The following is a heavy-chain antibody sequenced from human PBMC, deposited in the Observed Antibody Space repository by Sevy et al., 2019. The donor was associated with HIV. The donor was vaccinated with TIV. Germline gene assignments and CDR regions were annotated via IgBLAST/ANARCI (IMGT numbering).Heavy chain of an antibody. D-gene: IGHD4-17*01. CDR3: AKSTASYSGDYDY. CDR2: ISGSGVGT. Sequence: GGSLRLSCAASGFTFSSYAMSWVRQTPGKGLEWVSTISGSGVGTNYADSVKGRFTISRDNSKNTLYLQMNSLRAEDSAVHYCAKSTASYSGDYDYWGQGTLVTVSS. J-gene: IGHJ4*02. V-gene: IGHV3-23*01. CDR1: GFTFSSYA.